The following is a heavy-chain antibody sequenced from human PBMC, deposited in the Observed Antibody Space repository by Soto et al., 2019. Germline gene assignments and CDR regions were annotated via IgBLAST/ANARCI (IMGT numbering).Heavy chain of an antibody. CDR1: GFIFSSFG. CDR3: VRDLLGSGGHFDY. D-gene: IGHD7-27*01. Sequence: QVQLVESGGGVVQPGRSLRLSCAASGFIFSSFGMHWVRQAPGKGLEWVAHIWYDGSNRYYADSVKGRFTISRDNSRNTLYLQMNSLRAEDTAVYHCVRDLLGSGGHFDYWGRGTLVTVSS. J-gene: IGHJ4*02. CDR2: IWYDGSNR. V-gene: IGHV3-33*01.